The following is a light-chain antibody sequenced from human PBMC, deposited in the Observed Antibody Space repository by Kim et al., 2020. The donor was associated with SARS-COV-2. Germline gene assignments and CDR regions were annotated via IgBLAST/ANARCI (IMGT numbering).Light chain of an antibody. V-gene: IGKV3-20*01. CDR2: GAS. Sequence: EIVLTQSPGTLSLSPGERATLSCRASQRVSSSYLAWYQQKPGQAPRLLIYGASSSATGISDRFSGSGSGTDFTLTISRLEPEDFAVYYCQQYGSSGTCGQGTKREIK. J-gene: IGKJ2*01. CDR1: QRVSSSY. CDR3: QQYGSSGT.